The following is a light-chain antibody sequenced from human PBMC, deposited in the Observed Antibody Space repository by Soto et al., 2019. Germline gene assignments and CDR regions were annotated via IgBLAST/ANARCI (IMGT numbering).Light chain of an antibody. V-gene: IGKV3-20*01. CDR3: QPCISSPWT. Sequence: EIVLTQYPGTLSLSPGERATLSCMAIQIVGSNYLAWYHHKAVEAPRLLIYCASIRATCIPDRFSGSCATTVFTLTISRLEPEYSGEYYCQPCISSPWTFGQVTQLEIK. J-gene: IGKJ5*01. CDR2: CAS. CDR1: QIVGSNY.